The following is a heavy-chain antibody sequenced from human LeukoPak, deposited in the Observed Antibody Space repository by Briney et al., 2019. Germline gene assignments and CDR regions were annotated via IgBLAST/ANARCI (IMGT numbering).Heavy chain of an antibody. V-gene: IGHV3-23*01. CDR1: GFTFSNYA. Sequence: GGSLRLSCAASGFTFSNYAMSWVRRAPGKGLEWVSAITGGGVSTYYTDSVRGRFTISRDNSKNTLYLQMNSLRDDDTAVYYCAKKRSSGPGDFDLWGRGTLVTVSS. CDR3: AKKRSSGPGDFDL. CDR2: ITGGGVST. J-gene: IGHJ2*01. D-gene: IGHD6-19*01.